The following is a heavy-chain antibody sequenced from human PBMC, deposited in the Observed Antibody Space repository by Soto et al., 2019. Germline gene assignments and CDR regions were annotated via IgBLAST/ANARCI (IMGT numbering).Heavy chain of an antibody. CDR1: GGSIYTGGFY. CDR2: IYYTGST. CDR3: Y. Sequence: SETLSLTCTVSGGSIYTGGFYWSWIRQLPGKGLEWLGYIYYTGSTQYTPSLKSRLSISTDTSDNQFSLRLNSVTAADTAYFSLYWGQGTPVTVS. V-gene: IGHV4-31*03. D-gene: IGHD2-8*01. J-gene: IGHJ4*02.